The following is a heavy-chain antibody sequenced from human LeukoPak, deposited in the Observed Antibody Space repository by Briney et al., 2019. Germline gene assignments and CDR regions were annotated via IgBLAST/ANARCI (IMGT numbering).Heavy chain of an antibody. CDR3: ARDFSGRGDAFDI. V-gene: IGHV3-53*01. Sequence: PGGSLRLSCAASGFIFRNYAMNWVRQAPGKGLEWVSVIYSDGNTYYADSVKGRFTISRDNSKNTLYLQMNSLRAEDTAVYYCARDFSGRGDAFDIWGQGTMVTVSS. J-gene: IGHJ3*02. CDR2: IYSDGNT. D-gene: IGHD1-26*01. CDR1: GFIFRNYA.